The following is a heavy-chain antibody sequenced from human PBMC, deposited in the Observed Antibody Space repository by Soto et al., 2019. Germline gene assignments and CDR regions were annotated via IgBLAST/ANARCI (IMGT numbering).Heavy chain of an antibody. CDR3: ARQIYDSDTGPNFQYYFDS. CDR1: GYSFAGYW. CDR2: IDPSDSQT. D-gene: IGHD3-22*01. J-gene: IGHJ4*02. V-gene: IGHV5-10-1*01. Sequence: GESVKISCKGSGYSFAGYWITWVRQKPGKGLEWMGRIDPSDSQTYYSPSFRGHITISVTKSITTVFLQWSSLRASDTAMYYCARQIYDSDTGPNFQYYFDSWGQGTPVTVSS.